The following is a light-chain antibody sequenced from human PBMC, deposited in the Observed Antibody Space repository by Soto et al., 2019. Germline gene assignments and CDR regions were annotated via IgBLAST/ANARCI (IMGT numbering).Light chain of an antibody. Sequence: EIVLTQSPGTLSLSPGERATLSCRTSQSVSNYLAWYQQKPGQAPRLLIYDASNMATGIPARFSGSGSGTDFPLPISSLEPEDFALYYGQHSSNWPRTFGQGTRWIS. CDR1: QSVSNY. CDR2: DAS. CDR3: QHSSNWPRT. V-gene: IGKV3-11*01. J-gene: IGKJ1*01.